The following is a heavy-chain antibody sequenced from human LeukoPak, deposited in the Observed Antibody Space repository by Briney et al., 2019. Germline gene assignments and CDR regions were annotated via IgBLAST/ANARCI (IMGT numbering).Heavy chain of an antibody. CDR2: MNPNSGNT. J-gene: IGHJ4*02. Sequence: ASVKVSCKASGYTFTSYDINWLRQATGQGLEWMGWMNPNSGNTGYAQKFQGRVTMTRNTSISTAYMELSSLRSEDTAVYYCARGRPTFGYCSGGSCYSVASYFDYWGQGTLVTVSS. CDR3: ARGRPTFGYCSGGSCYSVASYFDY. V-gene: IGHV1-8*01. CDR1: GYTFTSYD. D-gene: IGHD2-15*01.